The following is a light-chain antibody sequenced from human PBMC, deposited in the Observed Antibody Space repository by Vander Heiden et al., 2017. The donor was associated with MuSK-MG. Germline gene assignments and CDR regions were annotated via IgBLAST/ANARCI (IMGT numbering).Light chain of an antibody. Sequence: DMQMTQSPSYLSASVGDRVTFTIRARESMSNKLNWYQHKSGKAPTLMLYASATLHREVPSRFSGSGSGTDFTLTISSLQPEDAATYDCQQRYSSRIYNFGQGTKLEIK. J-gene: IGKJ2*01. CDR1: ESMSNK. CDR3: QQRYSSRIYN. CDR2: ASA. V-gene: IGKV1-39*01.